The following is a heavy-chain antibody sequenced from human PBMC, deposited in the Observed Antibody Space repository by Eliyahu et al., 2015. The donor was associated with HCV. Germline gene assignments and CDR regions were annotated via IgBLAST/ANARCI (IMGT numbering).Heavy chain of an antibody. CDR2: IXPAGPST. J-gene: IGHJ4*02. CDR3: AREYLGREFDS. CDR1: GYSFTYYY. D-gene: IGHD7-27*01. Sequence: QAQLVQSGAEVKTPGASVTLSCKASGYSFTYYYVNWVRQAPGQGLEWGGMIXPAGPSTXYAQKXQGRVTMTRDVSTLTVYMELSDLTSDDTALYYCAREYLGREFDSWGQGTLVTVSS. V-gene: IGHV1-46*01.